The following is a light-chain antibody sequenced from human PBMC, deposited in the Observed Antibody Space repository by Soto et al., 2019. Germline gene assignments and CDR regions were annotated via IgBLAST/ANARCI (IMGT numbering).Light chain of an antibody. Sequence: DIQVTQSPSSLSASVGDRVTITCRASQSISNYLNWYQQKPGKAPKLLIDAASSLQSRVPSRFSGSGSGTDFTLTISSLQPEDSATYYCQQSYSTPHFGQGTRLEIK. CDR1: QSISNY. CDR3: QQSYSTPH. J-gene: IGKJ5*01. V-gene: IGKV1-39*01. CDR2: AAS.